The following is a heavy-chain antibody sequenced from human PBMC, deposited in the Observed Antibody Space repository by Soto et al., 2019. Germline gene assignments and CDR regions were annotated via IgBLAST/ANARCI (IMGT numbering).Heavy chain of an antibody. V-gene: IGHV4-59*01. D-gene: IGHD3-10*01. CDR2: IYNSGST. CDR3: ARARITMVREVIKYNMDV. CDR1: GGSISSYY. J-gene: IGHJ6*02. Sequence: SETLSLTCTVSGGSISSYYWSWIRRPPGKGLEWIGYIYNSGSTHSNPSLQSRVTISVDTSKNQFSLKLSSVTAADTGIYYCARARITMVREVIKYNMDVWGQGATVTVSS.